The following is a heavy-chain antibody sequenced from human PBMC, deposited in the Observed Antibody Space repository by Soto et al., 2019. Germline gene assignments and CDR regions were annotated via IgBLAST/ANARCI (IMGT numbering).Heavy chain of an antibody. V-gene: IGHV1-8*01. D-gene: IGHD3-22*01. CDR1: GYTFTSYD. CDR2: MNPNSGNT. CDR3: ARGWSPRYYYDSSGYPRVWAYWYFDL. Sequence: QVQLVQSGAEVKKPGASVKVSCKASGYTFTSYDINWVRQATGQGLEWMGWMNPNSGNTGYAKKFQGRITMTTNTSKNTAYRDLSSLRSKDTAVYYCARGWSPRYYYDSSGYPRVWAYWYFDLWGRGTLVTVSS. J-gene: IGHJ2*01.